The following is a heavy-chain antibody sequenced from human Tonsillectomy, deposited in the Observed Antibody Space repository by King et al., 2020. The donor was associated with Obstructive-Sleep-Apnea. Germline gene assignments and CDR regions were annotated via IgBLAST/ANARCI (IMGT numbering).Heavy chain of an antibody. Sequence: VQLVESGGGLVQPGGSLRLSCAASGFTFSSYWMSWVRQAPGKGLGWVANINQDGSGKYYVDSVKGRFTISRDNAQNSLYLQMNSLRAEDTAVYYCARKVAEAGTWDYWGQGTLVTASS. V-gene: IGHV3-7*03. D-gene: IGHD6-13*01. CDR2: INQDGSGK. CDR3: ARKVAEAGTWDY. J-gene: IGHJ4*02. CDR1: GFTFSSYW.